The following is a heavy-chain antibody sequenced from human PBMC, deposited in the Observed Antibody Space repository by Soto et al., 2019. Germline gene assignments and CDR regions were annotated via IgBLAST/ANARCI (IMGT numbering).Heavy chain of an antibody. D-gene: IGHD3-22*01. Sequence: RLSCAASGFTVSSNYMSWVRQAPGKGLEWVSVIYSGGSTYYADSVRGRFTISRDNSKNTLYLQMNSLRAEDMAVYYCARNYYDSGGGFDYWGQGTLVTVSS. J-gene: IGHJ4*02. CDR2: IYSGGST. CDR3: ARNYYDSGGGFDY. CDR1: GFTVSSNY. V-gene: IGHV3-66*01.